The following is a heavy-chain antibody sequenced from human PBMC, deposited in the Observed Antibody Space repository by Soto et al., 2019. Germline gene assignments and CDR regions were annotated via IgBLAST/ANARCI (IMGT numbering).Heavy chain of an antibody. D-gene: IGHD1-26*01. CDR3: SRGVGRFNY. V-gene: IGHV3-48*03. CDR2: IDGSGTTK. J-gene: IGHJ4*02. CDR1: GFTFNDFE. Sequence: EVQLLESGGGLVQPGGSLRLSCGVSGFTFNDFEMNWVRQAPGKGLEWLAYIDGSGTTKKYADSVRGRFTISRDNPNNALFLQMRSRTAAVTAMDNCSRGVGRFNYSGQGVLVSGSS.